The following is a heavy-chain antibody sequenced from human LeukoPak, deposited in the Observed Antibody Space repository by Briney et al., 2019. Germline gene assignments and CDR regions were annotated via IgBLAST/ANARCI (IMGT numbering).Heavy chain of an antibody. CDR2: ISGSGGST. CDR1: GFTFSSYA. V-gene: IGHV3-23*01. J-gene: IGHJ3*02. D-gene: IGHD5-18*01. Sequence: GGSLRLSCAASGFTFSSYAMSWVRQAPGKGLEWVSAISGSGGSTYYADSVKGRFTISRDNSKNTLYLQMNSLRAEDTAVYYCAKGHGYSYGYFDAFDIWGQGTMVTVSS. CDR3: AKGHGYSYGYFDAFDI.